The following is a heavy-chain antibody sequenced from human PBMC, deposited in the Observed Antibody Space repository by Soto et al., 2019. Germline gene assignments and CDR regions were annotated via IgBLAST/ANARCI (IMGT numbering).Heavy chain of an antibody. CDR1: GYTFTYRY. D-gene: IGHD1-7*01. Sequence: VASVKVSCKASGYTFTYRYLHWVRQAPGQALEWMGWITPFNGNTNYAQKFQDRVTITRDRSMSTAYMELSSLRSEDTAMYYCATGETTGTTPYGMDVWGQGTTVTVSS. J-gene: IGHJ6*02. CDR3: ATGETTGTTPYGMDV. CDR2: ITPFNGNT. V-gene: IGHV1-45*02.